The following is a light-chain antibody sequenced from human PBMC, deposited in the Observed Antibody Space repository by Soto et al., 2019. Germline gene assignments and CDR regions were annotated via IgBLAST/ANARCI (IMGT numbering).Light chain of an antibody. J-gene: IGKJ2*01. CDR3: QKYDSAPYT. CDR2: AAS. CDR1: QGISNF. Sequence: DIQMTQSPSSLSASVGDTVTITCRASQGISNFLAWYQQRPGTVPRFLIYAASTLHSGVPSRFSGSGSGTHFNLTIRSLQPEDFATYYCQKYDSAPYTFGQGTKLQIK. V-gene: IGKV1-27*01.